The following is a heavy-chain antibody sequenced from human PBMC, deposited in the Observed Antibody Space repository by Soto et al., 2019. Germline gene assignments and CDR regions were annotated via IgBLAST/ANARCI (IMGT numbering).Heavy chain of an antibody. CDR2: INQDGGEK. J-gene: IGHJ4*02. V-gene: IGHV3-7*01. CDR1: GFTFTTYW. D-gene: IGHD4-17*01. CDR3: VRGFRHDYGDREDGW. Sequence: EVQLVESGGGLVQPGGSLRLSCAASGFTFTTYWMSWVRQAPGKGLEWVANINQDGGEKYYVDSSKGRFAISRDNTKKSLYLQRDSLRAEDPDFYYCVRGFRHDYGDREDGWWGQGPLVTVPS.